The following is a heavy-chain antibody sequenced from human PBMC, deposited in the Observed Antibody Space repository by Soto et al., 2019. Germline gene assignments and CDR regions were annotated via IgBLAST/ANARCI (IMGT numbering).Heavy chain of an antibody. CDR3: ARHFPGYYYDSSGYYPQDAFDI. D-gene: IGHD3-22*01. Sequence: PSETLSLTCTVSGGSISSYYWSWIRQPPGKGLEWIGYIYYSGSTNYNPSLKSRVTISVDTSKNQFSLKLSSVTAADTAVYYCARHFPGYYYDSSGYYPQDAFDIWGQGTMVTVS. V-gene: IGHV4-59*08. CDR1: GGSISSYY. CDR2: IYYSGST. J-gene: IGHJ3*02.